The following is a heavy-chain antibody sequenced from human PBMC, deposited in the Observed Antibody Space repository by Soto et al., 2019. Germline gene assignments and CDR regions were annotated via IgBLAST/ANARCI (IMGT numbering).Heavy chain of an antibody. CDR3: ARRTGSGSSGVYGMDV. Sequence: QVQLVESGGGVVQPGTSLRLSCAASGFTFSGYAMHWVRQAPGKGLEWVAFTYHDGNKKYYADSVKGRFTISRDNSRNTLYLQMDSLRAEDTAVYYCARRTGSGSSGVYGMDVWGQGTMVTVSS. J-gene: IGHJ6*01. CDR1: GFTFSGYA. V-gene: IGHV3-33*01. CDR2: TYHDGNKK. D-gene: IGHD3-22*01.